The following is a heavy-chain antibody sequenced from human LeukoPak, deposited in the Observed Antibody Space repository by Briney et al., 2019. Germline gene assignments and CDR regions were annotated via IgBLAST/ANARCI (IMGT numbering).Heavy chain of an antibody. D-gene: IGHD6-19*01. Sequence: GGSLRLSCGASEFAFSDFYMTWIRQAPGKGLEWVSYISSSSSHTNYADSVKGRFTISRDNAKNSLYLQMNSLRAEDTAVYSCARTNLGSGWRFDYWGQGTLVTVSS. V-gene: IGHV3-11*06. CDR3: ARTNLGSGWRFDY. J-gene: IGHJ4*02. CDR1: EFAFSDFY. CDR2: ISSSSSHT.